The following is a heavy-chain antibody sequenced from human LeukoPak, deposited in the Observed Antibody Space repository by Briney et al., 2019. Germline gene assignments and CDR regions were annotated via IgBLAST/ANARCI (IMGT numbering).Heavy chain of an antibody. CDR1: GYSISSGYY. D-gene: IGHD3-22*01. Sequence: SETLSLTCTVSGYSISSGYYWGWIRQPPGKGLEWIGSIYHSGSTYYNPSLKSRVTISVDTSKNQFSLKLSSVTAADTAVYYCASYPTYYYDSSGYLGAFDIWGQGTMVTVSS. CDR2: IYHSGST. V-gene: IGHV4-38-2*02. CDR3: ASYPTYYYDSSGYLGAFDI. J-gene: IGHJ3*02.